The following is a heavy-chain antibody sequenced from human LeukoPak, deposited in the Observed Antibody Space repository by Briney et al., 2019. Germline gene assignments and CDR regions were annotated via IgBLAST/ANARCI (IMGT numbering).Heavy chain of an antibody. CDR1: GFTFSSYG. Sequence: PGRSLRLSCAASGFTFSSYGMHWVRQAPGKGLEWVAVISYDGSNKYYADSVKGRFTISRDNSKNTLYLQMNSLRAEDTAVYYCAREITMVRGIIDYWGQGTLVTVSS. D-gene: IGHD3-10*01. CDR3: AREITMVRGIIDY. CDR2: ISYDGSNK. J-gene: IGHJ4*02. V-gene: IGHV3-30*03.